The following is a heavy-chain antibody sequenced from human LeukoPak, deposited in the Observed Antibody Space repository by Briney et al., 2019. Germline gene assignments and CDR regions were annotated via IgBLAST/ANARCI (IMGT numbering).Heavy chain of an antibody. Sequence: GGSLRLSCAASGFTFSSYWMTWVRQAPGKGLEWVANIKNDGAVKNYVDSVKGRFTISRDNAKSSLYLQMNSLRAEDTAVYYCAKDSYSKGDFWGQGLLVTVSS. CDR3: AKDSYSKGDF. CDR1: GFTFSSYW. CDR2: IKNDGAVK. J-gene: IGHJ4*02. D-gene: IGHD6-13*01. V-gene: IGHV3-7*01.